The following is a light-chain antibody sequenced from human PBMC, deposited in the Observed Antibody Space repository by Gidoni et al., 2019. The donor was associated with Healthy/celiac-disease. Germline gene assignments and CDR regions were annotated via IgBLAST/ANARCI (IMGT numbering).Light chain of an antibody. V-gene: IGKV1-9*01. CDR2: AAS. CDR1: QGSSSY. J-gene: IGKJ3*01. CDR3: QQLNSYLGT. Sequence: DIQLTQSPSFLSASVGDRVTITCRASQGSSSYLAWYQQKPGKAPKLLIYAASTLQSGVPSRVSGSGSGTEFTLTISSLQPEDFATYYCQQLNSYLGTFGPGTKVDIK.